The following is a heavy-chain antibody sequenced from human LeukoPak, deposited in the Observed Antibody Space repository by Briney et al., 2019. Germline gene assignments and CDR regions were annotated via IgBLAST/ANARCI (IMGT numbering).Heavy chain of an antibody. V-gene: IGHV3-23*01. Sequence: PGGSLRLSCAASGFTFRNSAMSWVRQAPAKGLEWVSAISGSGGSTYYSDSVKGRFTISRDNSKNTLYLQMNNLGAEDTAVYYCAKIGWEPHGAFDIWGQGTMVTVSS. J-gene: IGHJ3*02. CDR2: ISGSGGST. CDR1: GFTFRNSA. D-gene: IGHD1-26*01. CDR3: AKIGWEPHGAFDI.